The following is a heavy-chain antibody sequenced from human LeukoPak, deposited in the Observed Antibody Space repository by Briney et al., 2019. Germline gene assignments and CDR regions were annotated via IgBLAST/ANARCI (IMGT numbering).Heavy chain of an antibody. J-gene: IGHJ4*02. D-gene: IGHD3-16*01. Sequence: SETLSLTCTVSGGSISSYYWSWIRQPPGKGLEWIGYIYYSGSTNYNPSLKSRVTISVDTSKNQFSLKLSSVTAADTAVYYCARGDYVWGRILGYWGQGTLVTVSP. CDR2: IYYSGST. CDR1: GGSISSYY. CDR3: ARGDYVWGRILGY. V-gene: IGHV4-59*01.